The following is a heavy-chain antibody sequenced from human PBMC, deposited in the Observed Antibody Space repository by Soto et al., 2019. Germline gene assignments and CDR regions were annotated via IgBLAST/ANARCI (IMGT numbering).Heavy chain of an antibody. D-gene: IGHD2-2*01. J-gene: IGHJ5*02. CDR2: ISAGGGNT. V-gene: IGHV3-23*01. CDR1: GFSFSTYA. Sequence: EVQLLESGGGLVQPGGSLSLSCAVSGFSFSTYAMSWVRQAPGKGLEWVSGISAGGGNTYYADSVRGRFTISRDNSKDTLDLQITSLRAEDTAFYYCAKHAEYQLVSWFDPWGQGTLVTVSS. CDR3: AKHAEYQLVSWFDP.